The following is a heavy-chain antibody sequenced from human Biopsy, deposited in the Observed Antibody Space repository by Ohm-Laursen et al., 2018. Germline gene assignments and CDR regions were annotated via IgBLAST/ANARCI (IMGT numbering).Heavy chain of an antibody. D-gene: IGHD1-26*01. CDR3: ATFRASWDTTQGGDY. V-gene: IGHV4-31*11. CDR1: GGSISVDGYY. Sequence: TLSLTCAVSGGSISVDGYYWAWIRQLPGKSLDWIGYIYHSGTTYYNPSLKSRLTMSVDTSKNEFSLRLRSVAAADTAVYFCATFRASWDTTQGGDYWGQGTLVTVSS. CDR2: IYHSGTT. J-gene: IGHJ4*02.